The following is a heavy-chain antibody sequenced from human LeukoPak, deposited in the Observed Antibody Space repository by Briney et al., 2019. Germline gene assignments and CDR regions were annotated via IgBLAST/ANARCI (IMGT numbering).Heavy chain of an antibody. CDR1: GGSISSGGYY. CDR3: ASMVHYDILTGYNYYFDY. J-gene: IGHJ4*02. CDR2: IYYSGST. V-gene: IGHV4-31*03. Sequence: SETLSLTCTVSGGSISSGGYYWSWIRQHPGKGLEWIGYIYYSGSTYYNPSLKSRVTMSVDTSKNQFSLKLSSVTAADTAVYYCASMVHYDILTGYNYYFDYWGQGTLVTVSS. D-gene: IGHD3-9*01.